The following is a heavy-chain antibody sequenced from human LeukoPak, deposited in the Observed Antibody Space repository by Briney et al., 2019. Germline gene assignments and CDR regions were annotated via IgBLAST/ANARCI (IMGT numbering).Heavy chain of an antibody. J-gene: IGHJ4*02. CDR1: GYTFTSYG. Sequence: ASVKLSCKASGYTFTSYGISWVRQAPGQGLEWMGWISAYNGNTNYAPKLQGRVTMTTDTSTSTAYMELRSLRSDDTAVYYCARDKYSSSWYPYFDYWGQGTLGTVSS. D-gene: IGHD6-13*01. CDR3: ARDKYSSSWYPYFDY. V-gene: IGHV1-18*01. CDR2: ISAYNGNT.